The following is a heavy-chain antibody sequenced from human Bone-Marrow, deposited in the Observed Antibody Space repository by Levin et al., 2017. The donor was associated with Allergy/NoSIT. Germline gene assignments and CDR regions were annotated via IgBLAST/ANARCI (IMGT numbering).Heavy chain of an antibody. CDR3: ARDPLGNSPPPASGWLDS. V-gene: IGHV1-69*01. D-gene: IGHD3-22*01. Sequence: KISCKTSGSTFSSYAITWVRQAPRQGLEWMGGIIPIFGTTNYAQKFQGRVTLTADESTSTVYMELSSLTSEDTAVYYCARDPLGNSPPPASGWLDSWGQGTLVTVSS. CDR1: GSTFSSYA. CDR2: IIPIFGTT. J-gene: IGHJ4*02.